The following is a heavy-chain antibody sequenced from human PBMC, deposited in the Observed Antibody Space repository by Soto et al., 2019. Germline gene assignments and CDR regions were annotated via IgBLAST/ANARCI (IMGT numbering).Heavy chain of an antibody. J-gene: IGHJ3*01. CDR1: GFTFSTYA. V-gene: IGHV3-23*01. CDR3: AHPRGYGVFDAYDF. Sequence: GGSLRLSCAASGFTFSTYAMSWVRQAPGKGLEWVSAISGSGSDTYHAESVKGRFTISRDNSISMLYLQMNSLRTEDTAVYYCAHPRGYGVFDAYDFWGQGAMVTVSS. D-gene: IGHD4-17*01. CDR2: ISGSGSDT.